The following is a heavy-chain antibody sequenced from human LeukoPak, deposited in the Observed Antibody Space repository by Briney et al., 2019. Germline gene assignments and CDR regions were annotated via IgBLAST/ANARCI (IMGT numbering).Heavy chain of an antibody. CDR3: ARDGFFDY. CDR2: LSGSGSTT. J-gene: IGHJ4*02. CDR1: GFTFSNYA. V-gene: IGHV3-21*01. Sequence: GGSLRLSCATSGFTFSNYAMTWVRQAPGKGLVWVSALSGSGSTTYYADSVKGRFTISRDNAKNSLYLQMNSLRAEDTAVYYCARDGFFDYWGQGTLVTVSS. D-gene: IGHD3-10*01.